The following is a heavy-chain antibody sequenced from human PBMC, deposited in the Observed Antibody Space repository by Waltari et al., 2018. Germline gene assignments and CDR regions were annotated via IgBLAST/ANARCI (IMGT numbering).Heavy chain of an antibody. Sequence: QAPLQQSRPGRVKRSETLSVPCIVSYDSRISSIYYWAWILQPPGKGLEWLGSIFYDGSTYYNPSLKSRVTISIDTSKSHFSLKLISVTAADTAVYYCARHGYYGSGSFHIWGQGTVLTVSS. CDR2: IFYDGST. J-gene: IGHJ3*02. D-gene: IGHD3-10*01. CDR1: YDSRISSIYY. V-gene: IGHV4-39*01. CDR3: ARHGYYGSGSFHI.